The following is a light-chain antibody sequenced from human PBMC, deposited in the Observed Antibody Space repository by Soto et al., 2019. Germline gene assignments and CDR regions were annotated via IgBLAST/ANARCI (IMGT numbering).Light chain of an antibody. Sequence: QSALTQPASVSGSPGQSITISCTGTSSDVGGYNYVSWYQQHPGKAPKLIIYEVSNRPSGVSNRFSGSKSGNTASLTISGLQADDQADYYCSSYSDSSPYVFGTGTQLTVL. CDR3: SSYSDSSPYV. V-gene: IGLV2-14*01. CDR2: EVS. J-gene: IGLJ1*01. CDR1: SSDVGGYNY.